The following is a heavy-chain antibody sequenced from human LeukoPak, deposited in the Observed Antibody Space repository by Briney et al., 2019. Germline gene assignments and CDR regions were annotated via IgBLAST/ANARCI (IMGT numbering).Heavy chain of an antibody. CDR3: ARHVTLLRYFDWLPYFDY. D-gene: IGHD3-9*01. Sequence: PSETLSLTCAVYGGSFSGYYWSWIRQPPGKGLEWIGEINHSGSTNYNPSLKSRVTISVDTSKNQFSLKLSSVTAADTAVYYCARHVTLLRYFDWLPYFDYWGQGTLVTVSS. J-gene: IGHJ4*02. CDR2: INHSGST. V-gene: IGHV4-34*01. CDR1: GGSFSGYY.